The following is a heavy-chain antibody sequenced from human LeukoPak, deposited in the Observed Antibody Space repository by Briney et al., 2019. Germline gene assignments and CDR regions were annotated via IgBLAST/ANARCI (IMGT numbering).Heavy chain of an antibody. CDR2: ISSSSSTI. CDR3: ARETYSSGWWAGPARTYYYYGMDV. CDR1: GFTFSSYS. V-gene: IGHV3-48*01. D-gene: IGHD6-19*01. Sequence: GGSLRLSCAASGFTFSSYSMNWVRQAPGKGLEWVSYISSSSSTIYYADSVKGRFTISRDNAKNSLYLQMDSLRAEDTAVYYCARETYSSGWWAGPARTYYYYGMDVWGQGTTVTVPS. J-gene: IGHJ6*02.